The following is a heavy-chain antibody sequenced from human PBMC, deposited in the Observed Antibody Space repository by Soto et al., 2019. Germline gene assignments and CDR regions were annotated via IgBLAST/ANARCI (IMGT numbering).Heavy chain of an antibody. V-gene: IGHV3-23*01. Sequence: QGPGKGLEWASSINSSGGKTYYADSVKGRFTISRDNSKNTLYLQMNSLRAEDTAVFFCSKPLGGDKRYTCSVPGGQVT. CDR3: SKPLGGDKRYTCSVP. D-gene: IGHD3-9*01. J-gene: IGHJ4*03. CDR2: INSSGGKT.